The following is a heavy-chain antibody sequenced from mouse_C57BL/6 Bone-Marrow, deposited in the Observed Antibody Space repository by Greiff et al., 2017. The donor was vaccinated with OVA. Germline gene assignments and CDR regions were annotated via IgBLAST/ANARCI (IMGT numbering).Heavy chain of an antibody. CDR1: GFNIKDYY. Sequence: VQLQQSGAELVKPGASVKLSCTASGFNIKDYYMHWVKQRPEQGLEWIGRIDPEDGETKYAPKFQGKATITADPSSNTAYLQLSSLTSKDTTVYYCSRSFITTVDYWGQGTTLTVSS. V-gene: IGHV14-2*01. CDR2: IDPEDGET. J-gene: IGHJ2*01. CDR3: SRSFITTVDY. D-gene: IGHD1-1*01.